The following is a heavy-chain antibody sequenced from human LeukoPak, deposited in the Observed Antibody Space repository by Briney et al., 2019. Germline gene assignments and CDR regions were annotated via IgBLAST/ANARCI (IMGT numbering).Heavy chain of an antibody. J-gene: IGHJ4*02. CDR1: GGSISSGSYY. D-gene: IGHD1-7*01. Sequence: SETRSLTCTVSGGSISSGSYYWSWIRQPAGKGLEWIGRIYTSGSTNYNPSLKSRVTISVDTSKNQFSLKLSSVTAADTAVYYCARDVTGTTSDYWGQGSLVTVSS. V-gene: IGHV4-61*02. CDR2: IYTSGST. CDR3: ARDVTGTTSDY.